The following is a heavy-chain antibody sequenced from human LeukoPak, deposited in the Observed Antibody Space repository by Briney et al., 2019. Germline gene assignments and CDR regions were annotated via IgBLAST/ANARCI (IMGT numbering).Heavy chain of an antibody. D-gene: IGHD6-13*01. CDR1: GGSISSYY. CDR2: IHTSGST. J-gene: IGHJ4*02. CDR3: AREGVGYSSSWYDDYFDY. Sequence: SETLSLTCTVSGGSISSYYWSWIRQPAGKGLEWIGRIHTSGSTNYNPSLRSRVTMSVDTSKNQFSLKLSSVTAADTAVYYCAREGVGYSSSWYDDYFDYWGQGTLVTVSS. V-gene: IGHV4-4*07.